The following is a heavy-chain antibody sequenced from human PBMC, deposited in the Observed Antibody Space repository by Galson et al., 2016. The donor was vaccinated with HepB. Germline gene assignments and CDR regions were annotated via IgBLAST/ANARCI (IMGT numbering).Heavy chain of an antibody. V-gene: IGHV4-61*01. D-gene: IGHD1/OR15-1a*01. CDR1: GVSVSSASYY. J-gene: IGHJ4*02. CDR2: VWQNGRT. Sequence: LSLTCSVSGVSVSSASYYWTWIRQSPGKGLEWVGLVWQNGRTNYNPSLRSRLTISIDRSMNQFSLELNSVTAADTAVYYCARYAGVGTTPGRFGFWGQGTLVTASS. CDR3: ARYAGVGTTPGRFGF.